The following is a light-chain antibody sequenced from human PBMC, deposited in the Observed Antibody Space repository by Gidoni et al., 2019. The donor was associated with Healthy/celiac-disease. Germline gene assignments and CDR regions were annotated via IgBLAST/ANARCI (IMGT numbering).Light chain of an antibody. CDR1: QSVSSY. J-gene: IGKJ4*01. CDR2: DAS. CDR3: QQRSNWPPLT. V-gene: IGKV3-11*01. Sequence: EIVLPQSQATLSLSPGERATLSCRASQSVSSYLAWYQQKPGQAPRLLIHDASNRATGIPARFSGSGSGTDFTLTISSLEPEDFAVYYCQQRSNWPPLTFGGGTKVEIK.